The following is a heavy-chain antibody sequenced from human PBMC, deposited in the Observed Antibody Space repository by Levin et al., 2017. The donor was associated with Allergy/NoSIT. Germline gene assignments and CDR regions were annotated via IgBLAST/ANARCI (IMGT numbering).Heavy chain of an antibody. CDR2: ISYDGSRK. Sequence: QPGGSLRLSCAASGFDFSSHEMHWARQAPGKGLEWAAFISYDGSRKYYADSVKGRFTISRDNSKNTVYLEMNSLRAEDTAVYHCVKDRRNTYSLDVWGQGTLVSVSS. D-gene: IGHD2-15*01. V-gene: IGHV3-30*18. J-gene: IGHJ4*02. CDR3: VKDRRNTYSLDV. CDR1: GFDFSSHE.